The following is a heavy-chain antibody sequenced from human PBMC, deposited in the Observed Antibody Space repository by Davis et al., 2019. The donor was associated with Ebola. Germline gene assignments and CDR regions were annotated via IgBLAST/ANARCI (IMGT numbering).Heavy chain of an antibody. J-gene: IGHJ4*02. V-gene: IGHV3-74*01. CDR3: ARVGYSGYDYGSNVGY. CDR2: INSDGSST. CDR1: GFTFSSYW. D-gene: IGHD5-12*01. Sequence: GESLKISCAASGFTFSSYWMHWVRQAPGKGLVWVSRINSDGSSTSYADSVKGRFTISRDNAKNTLYLQMNSLRAEDTAVYYCARVGYSGYDYGSNVGYWGQGTLVTVSS.